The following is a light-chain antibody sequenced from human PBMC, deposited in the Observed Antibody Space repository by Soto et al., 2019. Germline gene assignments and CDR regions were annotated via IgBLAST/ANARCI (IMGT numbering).Light chain of an antibody. V-gene: IGKV3-20*01. CDR3: HQYGISP. CDR2: GAS. J-gene: IGKJ4*01. Sequence: EIVLTQSPATLSLSPGEIATLSFRASQSVTSDYLAWYQQKPGQAPRLLIYGASRRATGIPDRFSGSGSGTEFSLTISRLEPEDFAVYYCHQYGISPFGGGTKVDIK. CDR1: QSVTSDY.